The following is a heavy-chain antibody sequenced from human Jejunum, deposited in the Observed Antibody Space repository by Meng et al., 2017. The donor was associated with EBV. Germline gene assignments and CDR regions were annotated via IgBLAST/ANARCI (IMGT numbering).Heavy chain of an antibody. D-gene: IGHD3-10*01. CDR3: ARLGGYASGTYYPIDP. Sequence: QVEQQQWGAGLLKPSETLSLTCAVYGGSFSDYYWTWIRQPPGKGLEWIGEINHGGGAIYNPSLKSRVTISVDTSKNQFSLKLSSVTAADTAVYYCARLGGYASGTYYPIDPWGQGTLVTVSS. CDR1: GGSFSDYY. J-gene: IGHJ5*02. CDR2: INHGGGA. V-gene: IGHV4-34*01.